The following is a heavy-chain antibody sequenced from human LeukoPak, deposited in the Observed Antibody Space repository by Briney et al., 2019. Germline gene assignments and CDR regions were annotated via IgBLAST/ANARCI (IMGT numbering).Heavy chain of an antibody. Sequence: GGSLRLSCAASGFTFSNYNMNWVRHAPGKGLEWVSSITSSSSYIYYADSVKGRFTISRDNAKNSLYLQMNSLRAEDTAVYYCARDNRGIDNAFDIWGQGTMVAVSS. D-gene: IGHD1-26*01. CDR1: GFTFSNYN. CDR2: ITSSSSYI. CDR3: ARDNRGIDNAFDI. V-gene: IGHV3-21*01. J-gene: IGHJ3*02.